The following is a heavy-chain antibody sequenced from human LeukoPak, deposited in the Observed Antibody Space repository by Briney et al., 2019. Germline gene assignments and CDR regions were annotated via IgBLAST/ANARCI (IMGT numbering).Heavy chain of an antibody. Sequence: SETLSLTCTVSGGSISSSSYYWDWIRQHPGKGLEWIGYIYYSGSTYYNPSLKSRVTISVDTSKNQFSLKLSSVTAADTAVYYCATSYDILTGPPNGFDPWGQGILVTVSS. CDR1: GGSISSSSYY. J-gene: IGHJ5*02. CDR3: ATSYDILTGPPNGFDP. V-gene: IGHV4-31*03. CDR2: IYYSGST. D-gene: IGHD3-9*01.